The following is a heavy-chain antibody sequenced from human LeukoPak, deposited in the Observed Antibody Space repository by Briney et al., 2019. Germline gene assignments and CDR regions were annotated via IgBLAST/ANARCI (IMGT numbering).Heavy chain of an antibody. J-gene: IGHJ6*02. D-gene: IGHD1-26*01. CDR1: GGSISSSSYY. Sequence: SETLSLTCTVSGGSISSSSYYWGWIRQPPGKGLEWIGSIYYSGSTYYNPSLKSRVTISVDTSKNQFSLKLSSVTAADTTVYYCARQGDSGSYYLKYYYYYGMDVWGQGTTVTVSS. CDR2: IYYSGST. V-gene: IGHV4-39*01. CDR3: ARQGDSGSYYLKYYYYYGMDV.